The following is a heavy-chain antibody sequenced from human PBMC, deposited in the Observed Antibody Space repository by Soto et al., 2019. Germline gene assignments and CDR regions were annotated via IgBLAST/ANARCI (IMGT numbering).Heavy chain of an antibody. CDR3: ARDNGFGESDV. CDR2: ISAYNGHT. CDR1: GYSFTSHG. Sequence: QVQLVQSGAEVKKPGASVKVSCKASGYSFTSHGITWVRQAPGQGLEWMGWISAYNGHTSYAQKLQGRVTMTTDTSTRTADMELRSLRSDDTAVYYCARDNGFGESDVWGQGTTVTVSS. D-gene: IGHD3-10*01. J-gene: IGHJ6*02. V-gene: IGHV1-18*01.